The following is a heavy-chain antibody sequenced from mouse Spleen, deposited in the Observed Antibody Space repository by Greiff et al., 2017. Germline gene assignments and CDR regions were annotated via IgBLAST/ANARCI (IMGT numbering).Heavy chain of an antibody. D-gene: IGHD2-1*01. Sequence: QVQLQQSGAELVKPGASVKISCKASGYAFSSYCMNWVKQRPGKGLEWIGQIYPGDGDTNYNGKFKGKATLTADKSSSTAYMQLSSLTSEDSAVYFCATIYYGNLYAMDYWGQGTSVTVSS. CDR1: GYAFSSYC. CDR3: ATIYYGNLYAMDY. CDR2: IYPGDGDT. J-gene: IGHJ4*01. V-gene: IGHV1-80*01.